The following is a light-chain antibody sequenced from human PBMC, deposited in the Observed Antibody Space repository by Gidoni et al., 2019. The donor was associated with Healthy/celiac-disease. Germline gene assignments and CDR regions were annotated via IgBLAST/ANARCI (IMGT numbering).Light chain of an antibody. J-gene: IGKJ2*01. CDR3: QQYYSTPYT. CDR1: QSVLYSSNNKNY. Sequence: DTVMTQSPDSLAVSLGDRATINCKSSQSVLYSSNNKNYLAWYQQKPGQPPKLLIYWASTRESGVPDRFSGSGSGTDFTLTISSLQAEDVAVYYCQQYYSTPYTFGQGTKLEIK. V-gene: IGKV4-1*01. CDR2: WAS.